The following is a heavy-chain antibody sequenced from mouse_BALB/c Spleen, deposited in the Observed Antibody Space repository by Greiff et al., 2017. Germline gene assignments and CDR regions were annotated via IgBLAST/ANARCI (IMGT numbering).Heavy chain of an antibody. Sequence: EVKVVESGGGLVQPGGSLKLSCAASGFTFSSYGMSWVRQTPDKRLELVATINSNGGSTYYPDSVKGRFTISRDNAKNTLYLQMSSLKSEDTAMYYCARGDYYGSSRGYFDVWGAGTTVTVSS. D-gene: IGHD1-1*01. CDR1: GFTFSSYG. J-gene: IGHJ1*01. CDR3: ARGDYYGSSRGYFDV. CDR2: INSNGGST. V-gene: IGHV5-6-3*01.